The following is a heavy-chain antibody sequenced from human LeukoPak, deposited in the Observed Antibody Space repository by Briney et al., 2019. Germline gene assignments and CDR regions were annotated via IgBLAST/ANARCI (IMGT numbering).Heavy chain of an antibody. D-gene: IGHD3-9*01. CDR1: GFTFSNAW. J-gene: IGHJ6*02. CDR2: IKCKTDGGTT. V-gene: IGHV3-15*01. CDR3: TTPHRRHFDILTAYQKKSYQYYGLDV. Sequence: GGSLTLSCAASGFTFSNAWMGWVRQAPGKGLEWVGCIKCKTDGGTTHSVTPVKGRFTISRDDSKNTLYLQMSSLNTEDTAVYYCTTPHRRHFDILTAYQKKSYQYYGLDVWVQGTTVTVSS.